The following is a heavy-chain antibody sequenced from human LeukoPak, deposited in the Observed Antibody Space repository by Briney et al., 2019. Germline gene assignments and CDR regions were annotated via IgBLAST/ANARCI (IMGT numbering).Heavy chain of an antibody. D-gene: IGHD3-9*01. CDR1: GYTFTGYY. Sequence: ASVKVSCKASGYTFTGYYMHWVRQAPGQGLEWMGWINPNSDGTNYAQKFQGRVTMTRDTSISTAYMELSRLRSDDTAVYYCARADPHDDILTGENDYWGQGTLVTVSS. CDR3: ARADPHDDILTGENDY. J-gene: IGHJ4*02. V-gene: IGHV1-2*02. CDR2: INPNSDGT.